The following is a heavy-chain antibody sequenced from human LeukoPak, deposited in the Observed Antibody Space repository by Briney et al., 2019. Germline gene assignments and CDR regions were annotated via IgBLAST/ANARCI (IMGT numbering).Heavy chain of an antibody. D-gene: IGHD2-2*01. J-gene: IGHJ5*02. V-gene: IGHV3-23*01. CDR2: ISGSAGST. CDR1: GFTFSSYA. Sequence: GRSPRLSCAASGFTFSSYAMSWVRQAPGKGLEWFSAISGSAGSTYYVDSVKGRFTISRDNSKNTLYLQMNSLRAEDTAVYYCAKYCSSTSCRENRFDPWGQGTLVTVSS. CDR3: AKYCSSTSCRENRFDP.